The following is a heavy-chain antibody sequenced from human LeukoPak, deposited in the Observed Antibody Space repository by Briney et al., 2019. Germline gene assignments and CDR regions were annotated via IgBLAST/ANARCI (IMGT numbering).Heavy chain of an antibody. Sequence: EASVKVSCKASGYTFTSYGISWVRQAPGQGLEWMGWISAYNGNTNYAQKLQGRVTMTPDTSPSTAYMELRSLRSAERGGYCCAGVPPRGKFCHWGQGTLVSVSS. CDR1: GYTFTSYG. D-gene: IGHD3-10*01. CDR3: AGVPPRGKFCH. CDR2: ISAYNGNT. J-gene: IGHJ4*02. V-gene: IGHV1-18*01.